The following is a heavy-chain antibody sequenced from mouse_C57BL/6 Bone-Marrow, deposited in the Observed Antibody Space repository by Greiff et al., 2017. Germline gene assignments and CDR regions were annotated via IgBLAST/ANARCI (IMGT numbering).Heavy chain of an antibody. D-gene: IGHD2-4*01. CDR1: GFSLTSYG. J-gene: IGHJ1*03. V-gene: IGHV2-5*01. CDR2: IWRGGST. Sequence: VHLVESGPGLVQPSQSLSITCTVSGFSLTSYGVHWVRQSPGKGLEWLGVIWRGGSTDYNAAFMSRLSITKDNSKSQVFFKMNSLQADDTAIYDCAKNGDYGWYFDVWGTGTTVTVSS. CDR3: AKNGDYGWYFDV.